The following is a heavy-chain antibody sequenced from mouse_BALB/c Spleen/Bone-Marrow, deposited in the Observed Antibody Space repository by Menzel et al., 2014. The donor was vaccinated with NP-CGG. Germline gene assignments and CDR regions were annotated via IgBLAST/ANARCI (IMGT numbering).Heavy chain of an antibody. Sequence: VNVVESGPQLVRPGASVKISCKASGYSFTSYWMHWVKQRPGQGLEWIGMIDPSDSETRLNQKFKDKATLTVDKSPSTAYMQLSSPTSEDSAVYYCARVWDEGSYAMDYWGQGTSVTVSS. CDR1: GYSFTSYW. J-gene: IGHJ4*01. CDR2: IDPSDSET. V-gene: IGHV1S126*01. D-gene: IGHD4-1*01. CDR3: ARVWDEGSYAMDY.